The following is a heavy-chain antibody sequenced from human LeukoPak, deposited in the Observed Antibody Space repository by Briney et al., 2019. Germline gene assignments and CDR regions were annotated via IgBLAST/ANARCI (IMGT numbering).Heavy chain of an antibody. CDR2: IYYSGST. D-gene: IGHD3-3*01. CDR1: GGSISSSSYY. J-gene: IGHJ6*02. V-gene: IGHV4-39*01. CDR3: ASETIFGVAFYYYGMDV. Sequence: SETLSLTCTVSGGSISSSSYYWGWIRQPPGKGLEWIGSIYYSGSTYYNPSLKSRVTISVDTPKNQFSLKLSSVTAADTAVYYCASETIFGVAFYYYGMDVWGQGTTVTVSS.